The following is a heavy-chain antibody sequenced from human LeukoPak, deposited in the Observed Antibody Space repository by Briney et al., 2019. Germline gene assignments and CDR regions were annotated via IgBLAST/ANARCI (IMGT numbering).Heavy chain of an antibody. CDR1: GYTFTIYG. J-gene: IGHJ6*04. D-gene: IGHD6-19*01. V-gene: IGHV1-18*01. CDR2: ICAYNGNT. Sequence: GASVRVSCKVSGYTFTIYGISWVRQAPGQGLEWMGWICAYNGNTNYAQKPQGSVTITTDTSTSTAYRELRSQRSDDTAVYCCARDSSGRLATPQYYYRIDVGGGETTVSVSS. CDR3: ARDSSGRLATPQYYYRIDV.